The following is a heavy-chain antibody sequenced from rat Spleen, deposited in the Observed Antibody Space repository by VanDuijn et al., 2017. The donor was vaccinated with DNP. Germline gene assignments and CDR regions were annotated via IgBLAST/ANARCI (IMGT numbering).Heavy chain of an antibody. Sequence: EVQLVESGGGSVQPGRSMKLSCAASGFTFSSFPMAWVRQAPTKGLDWVATIRNTGDSNYYRDSVRGRFTISRDNGESYLYLQMNSLWSEDTATYYCTRQRGYFDYWGQGVMVTVSS. CDR3: TRQRGYFDY. CDR1: GFTFSSFP. V-gene: IGHV5-46*01. J-gene: IGHJ2*01. CDR2: IRNTGDSN. D-gene: IGHD4-1*01.